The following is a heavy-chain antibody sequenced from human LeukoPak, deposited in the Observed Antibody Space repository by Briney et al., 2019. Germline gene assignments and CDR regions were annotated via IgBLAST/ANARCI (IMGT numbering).Heavy chain of an antibody. CDR1: GFAFSTYT. V-gene: IGHV3-30-3*01. CDR2: MSFDGSNK. J-gene: IGHJ4*02. D-gene: IGHD6-6*01. CDR3: ALSSSSSGY. Sequence: PGGSLRLSCAASGFAFSTYTMHWVRQAPGKGPEWVAVMSFDGSNKYYRDSVKGRFTISRDNSKNTLYLQMNSLRAEDTAVYYCALSSSSSGYWGQGTLVTVSS.